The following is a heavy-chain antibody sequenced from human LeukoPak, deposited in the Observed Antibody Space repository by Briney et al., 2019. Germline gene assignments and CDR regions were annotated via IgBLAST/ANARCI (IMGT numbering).Heavy chain of an antibody. CDR2: FDPEDGET. CDR1: GYTLTELS. J-gene: IGHJ5*02. V-gene: IGHV1-24*01. Sequence: ASVKVSCKVSGYTLTELSMHWVRQAPGKGLEWMGGFDPEDGETIYAQKFQGRVTMTEDTSTDTAYMELSSLRSEDTAVYYCATYDPGCGGDCYDDWFDPWGQGTLVTVSS. CDR3: ATYDPGCGGDCYDDWFDP. D-gene: IGHD2-21*02.